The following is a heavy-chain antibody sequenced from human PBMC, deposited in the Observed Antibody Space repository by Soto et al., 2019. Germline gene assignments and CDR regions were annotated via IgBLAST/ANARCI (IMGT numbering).Heavy chain of an antibody. Sequence: SATXALGCGIYGDSLMVYYVTWIRHPPGKGLEFIGEINRHGSTNYNPSLKSRVTVSVDTSKRQFSLSLTSVTAADTAVYYCARGGYWRFDYWGKGSLVTAS. J-gene: IGHJ4*02. V-gene: IGHV4-34*01. D-gene: IGHD2-21*01. CDR3: ARGGYWRFDY. CDR1: GDSLMVYY. CDR2: INRHGST.